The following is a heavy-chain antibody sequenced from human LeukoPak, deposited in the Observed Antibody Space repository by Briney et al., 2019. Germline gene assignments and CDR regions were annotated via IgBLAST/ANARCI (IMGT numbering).Heavy chain of an antibody. V-gene: IGHV1-46*01. D-gene: IGHD5-24*01. CDR1: GYTFTSYY. CDR2: INPSGGST. CDR3: AREMATKNAFDY. Sequence: ASVKVSCKASGYTFTSYYMHWVRQAPGQGLEWMGIINPSGGSTSYAQKFQGRVTMTRDMSTSTVYMELSSLRSEDTAVYYCAREMATKNAFDYWGQGTLVTVFS. J-gene: IGHJ4*02.